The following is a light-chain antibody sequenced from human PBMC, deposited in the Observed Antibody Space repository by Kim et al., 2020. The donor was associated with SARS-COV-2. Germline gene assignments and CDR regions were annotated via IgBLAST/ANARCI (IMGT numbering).Light chain of an antibody. CDR3: QTWGTGIHWV. V-gene: IGLV4-69*01. CDR1: RGHSSYS. Sequence: SVKLTCSLRRGHSSYSIAWHQQQPRKGPRYLMKLNSDGSHTKGDGIPDRFSGSSSGAERYLTISSLQSEDEADYYCQTWGTGIHWVFGGGTQLTVL. CDR2: LNSDGSH. J-gene: IGLJ3*02.